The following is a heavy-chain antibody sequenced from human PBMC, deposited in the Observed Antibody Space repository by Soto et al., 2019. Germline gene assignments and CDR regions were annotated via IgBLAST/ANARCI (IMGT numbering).Heavy chain of an antibody. CDR1: GGTFSSYA. V-gene: IGHV1-69*06. D-gene: IGHD3-22*01. CDR3: ARDGPPYYYDSSGYYYGRAFDI. CDR2: IIPIFGTA. Sequence: GASVKVSCKASGGTFSSYAISWVRQAPGQGLEWMGGIIPIFGTANYAQKFQGRVTITADKSTSTAYMELSSLRSEDTAVYYCARDGPPYYYDSSGYYYGRAFDIWGQGTMVT. J-gene: IGHJ3*02.